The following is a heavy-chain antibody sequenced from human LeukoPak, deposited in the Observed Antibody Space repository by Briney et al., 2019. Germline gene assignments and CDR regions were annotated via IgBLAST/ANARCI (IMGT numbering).Heavy chain of an antibody. CDR1: GYTFTGYY. CDR3: AGSTYGDYPFDP. Sequence: ASVKVSCKASGYTFTGYYMHWVRQAPGQGLEWMGWINPNSGGTNYAQKFQGRVTMTRDTSISTAYMELSRLRSDDTAVYYCAGSTYGDYPFDPWGQGTLVTVPS. CDR2: INPNSGGT. J-gene: IGHJ5*02. V-gene: IGHV1-2*02. D-gene: IGHD4-17*01.